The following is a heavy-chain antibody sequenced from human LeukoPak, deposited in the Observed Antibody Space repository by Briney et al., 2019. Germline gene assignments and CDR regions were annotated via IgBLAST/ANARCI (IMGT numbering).Heavy chain of an antibody. CDR1: GFTFSSYA. Sequence: GGSLRLSCAASGFTFSSYAMSWVRQAPGKGLEWVSAISGSGGSTYYADSVRGRFTVSRDNSKSSLYLQMNGLRAEDTALYYCAKDPNGDYVGAFDMWGQGTMVTVSS. V-gene: IGHV3-23*01. CDR2: ISGSGGST. CDR3: AKDPNGDYVGAFDM. D-gene: IGHD4-17*01. J-gene: IGHJ3*02.